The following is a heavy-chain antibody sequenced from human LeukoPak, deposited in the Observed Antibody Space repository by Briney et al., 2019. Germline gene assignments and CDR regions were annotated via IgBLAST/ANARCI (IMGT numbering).Heavy chain of an antibody. CDR3: ARATYYDFWSGYYPFDY. V-gene: IGHV4-61*08. J-gene: IGHJ4*02. CDR1: GGSISSGGYS. D-gene: IGHD3-3*01. CDR2: IYYSGST. Sequence: SQTLSLTCAVSGGSISSGGYSWSWIRQPPGKGLEWIGYIYYSGSTNYNPSLKSRVTISVDTSKNQFSLKLSSVTAADTAVYYCARATYYDFWSGYYPFDYWGQGTLVTVFS.